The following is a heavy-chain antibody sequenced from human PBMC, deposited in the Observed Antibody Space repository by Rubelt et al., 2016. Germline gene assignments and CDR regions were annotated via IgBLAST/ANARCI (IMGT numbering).Heavy chain of an antibody. CDR1: GFTFSSYW. CDR2: TKEDGRET. V-gene: IGHV3-7*01. J-gene: IGHJ3*01. CDR3: AREPYYSRPHNAFDV. Sequence: RLSCAASGFTFSSYWMSWARQAPGKGLEWLANTKEDGRETFHVASRRGRFTVSRENAKKSLYRQMNSLRAEDTAVYYCAREPYYSRPHNAFDVWGQGTMVTVSS. D-gene: IGHD3-16*01.